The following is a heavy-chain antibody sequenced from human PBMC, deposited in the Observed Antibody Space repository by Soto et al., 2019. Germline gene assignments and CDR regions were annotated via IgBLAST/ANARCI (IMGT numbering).Heavy chain of an antibody. CDR2: INASNGNT. CDR1: GYTFTGYY. V-gene: IGHV1-3*01. D-gene: IGHD3-3*01. J-gene: IGHJ4*02. Sequence: GASVKVSCKASGYTFTGYYMHWVRQAPGQGLEWMGWINASNGNTKYSQKFQGRVTITRDTSASTAYMELSSLRSEDTAVYYCARDFSRFLDSWGQGTLVTVSS. CDR3: ARDFSRFLDS.